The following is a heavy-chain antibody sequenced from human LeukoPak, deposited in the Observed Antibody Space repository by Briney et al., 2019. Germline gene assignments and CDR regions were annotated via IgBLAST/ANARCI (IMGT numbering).Heavy chain of an antibody. V-gene: IGHV4-34*01. CDR1: GGSFSGYY. J-gene: IGHJ4*02. CDR2: INHSGST. D-gene: IGHD5-18*01. CDR3: ARGVSRGYSYGYGY. Sequence: SETLSLTCAVYGGSFSGYYWSWLRQPPGKGLEWIGEINHSGSTNYNPSLKSRVTISVDTSKNQFSLKLSSVTAADTAVYYCARGVSRGYSYGYGYWGQGTLVTVSS.